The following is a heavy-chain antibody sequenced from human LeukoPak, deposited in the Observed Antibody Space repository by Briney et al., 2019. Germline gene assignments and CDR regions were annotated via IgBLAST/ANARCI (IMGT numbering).Heavy chain of an antibody. CDR1: GFTFSNYW. CDR3: AIDSWELRGY. V-gene: IGHV3-7*01. Sequence: GGSLRLSCAASGFTFSNYWMRWVRQAPGNGLEWVANIKEDGSETYYVDSVKGRFTISRDNAKNSLFLQMNGLRGEDTAVYYCAIDSWELRGYWGQGTLVTVSS. J-gene: IGHJ4*02. D-gene: IGHD1-7*01. CDR2: IKEDGSET.